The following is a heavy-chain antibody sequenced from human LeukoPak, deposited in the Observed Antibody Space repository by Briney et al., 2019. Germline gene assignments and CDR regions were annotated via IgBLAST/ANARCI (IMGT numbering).Heavy chain of an antibody. Sequence: GGSLRLSCAASGFTFSDYYMSWVRQAPGKGLKWVSATSGSGGSTYYADSVKGRFTISRDNSKNTLYLQMNSLRAEDTAVYYCATLKLISVGRHFDYWGQGTLATVSS. D-gene: IGHD1-26*01. V-gene: IGHV3-23*01. J-gene: IGHJ4*02. CDR1: GFTFSDYY. CDR3: ATLKLISVGRHFDY. CDR2: TSGSGGST.